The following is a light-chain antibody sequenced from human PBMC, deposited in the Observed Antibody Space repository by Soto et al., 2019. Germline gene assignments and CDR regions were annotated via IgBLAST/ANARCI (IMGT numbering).Light chain of an antibody. CDR1: QSVSSS. Sequence: EIVLTQSPATLSLSPGETATLSCRASQSVSSSLAWYQQKPGQTPRLLIYDASNRATGIPARFSGSGSGTDFTLTISSLQSEDFAVYYCQQYNNWPQTFGQGTKVEIK. CDR2: DAS. V-gene: IGKV3-11*01. CDR3: QQYNNWPQT. J-gene: IGKJ1*01.